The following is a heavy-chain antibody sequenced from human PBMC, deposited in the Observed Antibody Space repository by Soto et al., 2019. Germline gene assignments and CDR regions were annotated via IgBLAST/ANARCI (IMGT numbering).Heavy chain of an antibody. CDR2: IYYTGST. Sequence: SETLSLTCTVSGGSVSSGNYYWSWIRQPPGKGLEWIGYIYYTGSTDYNPSLKSRVTISVDTSKNQFSLKLSSVTAADTAVYYCAREQGYCSTISCYNWFDPWGHGTLVTVSS. CDR3: AREQGYCSTISCYNWFDP. V-gene: IGHV4-61*01. CDR1: GGSVSSGNYY. D-gene: IGHD2-2*01. J-gene: IGHJ5*02.